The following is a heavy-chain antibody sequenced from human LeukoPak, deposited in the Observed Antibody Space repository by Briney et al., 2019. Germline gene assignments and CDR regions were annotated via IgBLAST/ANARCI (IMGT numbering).Heavy chain of an antibody. CDR3: ARPRLATNGLDCSSTSCYTHPFDY. CDR1: GGSFSGYY. CDR2: INHSGST. Sequence: SETLSLTCAVYGGSFSGYYWSWIRQPPEKGLEWIGEINHSGSTNYNPSLKSRVTISVDTSKNQFSLKLSSVTAADTAVYYCARPRLATNGLDCSSTSCYTHPFDYWGQGTLVTVSS. J-gene: IGHJ4*02. V-gene: IGHV4-34*01. D-gene: IGHD2-2*02.